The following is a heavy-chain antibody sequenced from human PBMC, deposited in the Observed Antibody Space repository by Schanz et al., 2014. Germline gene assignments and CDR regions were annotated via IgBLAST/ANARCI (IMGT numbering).Heavy chain of an antibody. CDR3: ARGNTIFGVVILGWLDP. V-gene: IGHV1-69*02. Sequence: QVQLVQSGAEVKKPGSSVKVSCTASGGTFSSYTISWIRQAPGQGLEWMGRIIPVLAIADYAQKFQGRVTITADKSTSTASMELSSLRSEDTAIYYCARGNTIFGVVILGWLDPWGQGTLVTVSS. CDR2: IIPVLAIA. J-gene: IGHJ5*02. CDR1: GGTFSSYT. D-gene: IGHD3-3*01.